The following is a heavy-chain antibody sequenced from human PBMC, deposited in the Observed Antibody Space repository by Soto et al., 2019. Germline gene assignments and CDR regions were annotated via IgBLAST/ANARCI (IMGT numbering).Heavy chain of an antibody. CDR2: ISAYNGNT. Sequence: QVQLVQSGAEVKKPGASVKVSCKASGYTFTSYGISWVRQAPGQGLEWMGWISAYNGNTNYAQKLQGRVTMTTDTPRRTAYRGWGSRRSDDAAVYSGGGDRAYGDYPTHSGGQGPLVPVPS. D-gene: IGHD4-17*01. V-gene: IGHV1-18*01. CDR3: GGDRAYGDYPTHS. J-gene: IGHJ5*01. CDR1: GYTFTSYG.